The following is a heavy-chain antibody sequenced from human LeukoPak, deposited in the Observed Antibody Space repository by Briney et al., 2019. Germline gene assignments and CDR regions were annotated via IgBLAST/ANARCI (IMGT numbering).Heavy chain of an antibody. CDR3: ARDLGPIGDQWLVPGDY. CDR1: GYTFTSYY. Sequence: ASVKVSCKASGYTFTSYYMHWVRQAPGQGLEWMGIINPSGGSTSYAQKFQGRVTMTRDTSTSTVYMELSSLRSEDTAVYYCARDLGPIGDQWLVPGDYWGQGTLVTVSS. CDR2: INPSGGST. V-gene: IGHV1-46*01. J-gene: IGHJ4*02. D-gene: IGHD6-19*01.